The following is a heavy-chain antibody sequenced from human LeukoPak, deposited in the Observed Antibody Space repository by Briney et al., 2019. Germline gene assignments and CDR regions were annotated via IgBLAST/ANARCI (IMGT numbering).Heavy chain of an antibody. J-gene: IGHJ4*02. Sequence: GGSLRLSCAASGFTFSSYAMHWVRQAPGKGLEYVSAISSNGGSTYYANSVKGRFTISRDNSKNTLYLQMGSLRAEDMAVYYCARSSQQWSRNFDYWGQGTLVTVSS. CDR3: ARSSQQWSRNFDY. D-gene: IGHD6-19*01. CDR1: GFTFSSYA. V-gene: IGHV3-64*01. CDR2: ISSNGGST.